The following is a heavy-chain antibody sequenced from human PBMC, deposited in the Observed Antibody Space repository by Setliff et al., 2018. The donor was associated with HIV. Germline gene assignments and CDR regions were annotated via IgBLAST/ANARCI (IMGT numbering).Heavy chain of an antibody. V-gene: IGHV4-38-2*02. J-gene: IGHJ4*02. CDR2: IYHAGNT. Sequence: PSETLSLTCTVTGYSISSGYYWAWIRQPPGKGLEWIGYIYHAGNTYYNPSLKSRVTISVDTSKNQFYLKLNSVTAADTAVYHCARVRGDSGWYVFDYWGQGTLVTVSS. D-gene: IGHD6-19*01. CDR3: ARVRGDSGWYVFDY. CDR1: GYSISSGYY.